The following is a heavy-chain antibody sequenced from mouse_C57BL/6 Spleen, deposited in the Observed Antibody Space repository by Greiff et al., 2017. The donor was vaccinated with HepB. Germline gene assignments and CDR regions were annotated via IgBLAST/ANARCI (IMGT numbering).Heavy chain of an antibody. J-gene: IGHJ1*03. Sequence: VQLVESGAELVRPGTSVKMSCKASGYTFTNYWIGWAKQRPGHGLEWIGDIYPGGGYTNYNEKFKGKATLTADKSSSTAYMQFSSLTSEDSAIYYCARKDYGSSYRYFDVWGTGTTVTVSS. CDR3: ARKDYGSSYRYFDV. V-gene: IGHV1-63*01. CDR1: GYTFTNYW. CDR2: IYPGGGYT. D-gene: IGHD1-1*01.